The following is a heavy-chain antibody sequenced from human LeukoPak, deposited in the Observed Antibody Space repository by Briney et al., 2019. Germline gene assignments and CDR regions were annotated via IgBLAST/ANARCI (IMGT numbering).Heavy chain of an antibody. Sequence: GGSLRLSCTASGFTLSDYWMTWVRQAPGKGPEWVANIKQDGSQRYYVDSVRGRFTISRDNAKNSLFLQMNGLRAEDTAVYYCARRGGSSSRRSPIDYWGQGTLVTVSS. V-gene: IGHV3-7*01. D-gene: IGHD6-6*01. CDR1: GFTLSDYW. CDR3: ARRGGSSSRRSPIDY. J-gene: IGHJ4*02. CDR2: IKQDGSQR.